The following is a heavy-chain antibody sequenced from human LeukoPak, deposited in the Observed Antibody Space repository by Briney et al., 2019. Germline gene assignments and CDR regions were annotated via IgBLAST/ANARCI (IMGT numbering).Heavy chain of an antibody. CDR2: ISSSGSTI. V-gene: IGHV3-48*04. J-gene: IGHJ4*02. CDR1: GFTFSSYS. CDR3: ARGGITGGVGALWRNRRKNYFDY. D-gene: IGHD1-26*01. Sequence: PGGSLRLSCAASGFTFSSYSMNWVRQAPGKGLEWVSYISSSGSTIYYADSVKGRFTISRDNAKNSLYLQMNSLRAEDTAVYYCARGGITGGVGALWRNRRKNYFDYWGQGTLVTVSS.